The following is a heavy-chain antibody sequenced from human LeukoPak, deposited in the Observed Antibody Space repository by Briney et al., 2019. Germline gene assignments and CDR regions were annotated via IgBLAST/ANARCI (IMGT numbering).Heavy chain of an antibody. CDR1: GYRFTYYY. CDR3: ARVDYGNNPTSFDY. CDR2: INPNSGYT. V-gene: IGHV1-2*06. Sequence: GASVKVSCKASGYRFTYYYIHWVRQAPGQGLEWMGRINPNSGYTDYAQNFQGRVTMTRDTSINTIYMELSRLRSADTAVYYCARVDYGNNPTSFDYWGQGTLVTVSS. J-gene: IGHJ4*02. D-gene: IGHD3-16*01.